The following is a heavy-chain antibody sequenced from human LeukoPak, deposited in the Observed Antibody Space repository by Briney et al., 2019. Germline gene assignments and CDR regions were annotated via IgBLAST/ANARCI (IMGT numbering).Heavy chain of an antibody. CDR3: ARDRFNVMVTTEDAFDI. CDR1: GYTFTSYG. D-gene: IGHD5-18*01. V-gene: IGHV1-18*01. Sequence: VASVKVSCKASGYTFTSYGISWVRQAPGQGLEWMGWISAYNGNTNYAQKLQGRVTMTTDTSTSTAYMELRSLKSDDTAVYYCARDRFNVMVTTEDAFDIWGQGTMVTVSS. CDR2: ISAYNGNT. J-gene: IGHJ3*02.